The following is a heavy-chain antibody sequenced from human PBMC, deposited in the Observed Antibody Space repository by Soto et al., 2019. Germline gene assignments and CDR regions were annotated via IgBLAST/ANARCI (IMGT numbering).Heavy chain of an antibody. Sequence: EVQLVESGGGLGQPGGSLRLSCAASGFTFSSYWMHWVRQAPGKGLEWVSRIKGDESSTNYADSVKGRFTISRDNAKNTFYLQMNSLRAEDTAVYYCARGAFGAYYFDSWGQGTLVTVSS. CDR1: GFTFSSYW. D-gene: IGHD3-3*01. CDR2: IKGDESST. V-gene: IGHV3-74*01. CDR3: ARGAFGAYYFDS. J-gene: IGHJ4*02.